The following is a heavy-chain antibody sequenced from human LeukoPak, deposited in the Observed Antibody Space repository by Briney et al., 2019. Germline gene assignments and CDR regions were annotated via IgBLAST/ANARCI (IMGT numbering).Heavy chain of an antibody. D-gene: IGHD7-27*01. V-gene: IGHV6-1*01. CDR2: TYYRSKWYN. Sequence: SQTLSLTCAVSGDSFSSNSVAWDWIRQYPSRGLEWLGRTYYRSKWYNDYAVSVKSRITINPDTSKNQFSLKLHSVTHEDTAVYYCARDNGGAPFDYWGQGTLVTVSS. CDR1: GDSFSSNSVA. CDR3: ARDNGGAPFDY. J-gene: IGHJ4*02.